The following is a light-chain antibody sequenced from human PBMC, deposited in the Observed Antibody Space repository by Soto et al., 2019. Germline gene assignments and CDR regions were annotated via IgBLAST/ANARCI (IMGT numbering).Light chain of an antibody. J-gene: IGLJ2*01. CDR2: DNN. Sequence: QSVLTQPPSVSGAPGQRVTISCTGSISNIGAGYDVHWYQHLPGTAPKLLIYDNNNRPSGVPDRFSGSKSGTSASLAITGLQAEDEADYYCQSYDSSLSGVVFGGGTKVTVL. CDR3: QSYDSSLSGVV. CDR1: ISNIGAGYD. V-gene: IGLV1-40*01.